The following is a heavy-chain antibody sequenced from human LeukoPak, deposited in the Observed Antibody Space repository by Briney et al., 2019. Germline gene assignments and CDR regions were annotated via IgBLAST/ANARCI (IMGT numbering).Heavy chain of an antibody. Sequence: SETLSLTCTVSGGSISSSSYYWGWIRQPPGKGLEWIGSIYYSGSTYYNPSLKSRVTISVDTSKNQFSLKLSSVTATDTAVYYWTSGSYLWDWGQGTLVTVSS. J-gene: IGHJ4*02. D-gene: IGHD1-26*01. CDR3: TSGSYLWD. V-gene: IGHV4-39*07. CDR2: IYYSGST. CDR1: GGSISSSSYY.